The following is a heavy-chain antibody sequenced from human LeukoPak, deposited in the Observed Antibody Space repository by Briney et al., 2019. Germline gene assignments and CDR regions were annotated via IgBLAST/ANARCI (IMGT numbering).Heavy chain of an antibody. CDR1: GFAFSSFA. CDR2: ISGDATTT. CDR3: AKGVYGDHPHYSDY. Sequence: GGSLRLSCAASGFAFSSFAMNWVRQAPGKGLQWVSAISGDATTTYYPDSLTGRFTISKDNSRNTLYLQMNSLRADDTAVYYCAKGVYGDHPHYSDYWGQGTLVIVSS. J-gene: IGHJ4*02. V-gene: IGHV3-23*01. D-gene: IGHD4-17*01.